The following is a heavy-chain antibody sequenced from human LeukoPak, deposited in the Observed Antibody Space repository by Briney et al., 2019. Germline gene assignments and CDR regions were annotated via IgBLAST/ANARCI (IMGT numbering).Heavy chain of an antibody. CDR2: ISGSGSTM. D-gene: IGHD6-19*01. Sequence: GGSLRLSCAASGFTFRTYTMHWVRQAPGKGLEWVSYISGSGSTMEYADSVKGRFTISRDNAKNSMYLQMNSLRAEDTAVYYCARDEGTGWYLGDYWGQGTLVTVSS. J-gene: IGHJ4*02. CDR1: GFTFRTYT. CDR3: ARDEGTGWYLGDY. V-gene: IGHV3-48*01.